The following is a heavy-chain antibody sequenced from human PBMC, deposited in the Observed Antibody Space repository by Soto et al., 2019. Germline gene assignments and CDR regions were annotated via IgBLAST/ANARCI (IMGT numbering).Heavy chain of an antibody. V-gene: IGHV3-66*01. D-gene: IGHD4-17*01. Sequence: EVQLVESGGGLVQPGGSLRLSCAASGFTVSSNYLTWVRQAPGKGLEWVSVIYSGGSTYYADSVKGRFTISRDNSKNTLYLQMDSLRAEDTAVYYCAKSGDYGESKYWGQGTLVTVSS. CDR2: IYSGGST. J-gene: IGHJ4*02. CDR1: GFTVSSNY. CDR3: AKSGDYGESKY.